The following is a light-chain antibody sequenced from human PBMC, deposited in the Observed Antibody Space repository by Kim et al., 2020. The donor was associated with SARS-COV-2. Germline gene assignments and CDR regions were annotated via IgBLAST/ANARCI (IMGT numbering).Light chain of an antibody. J-gene: IGLJ3*02. CDR3: QTLVTGMV. Sequence: GASVKLTCTLSSGHSSDAIAWHQQQPEKGPRYLMTLNTVGSHSKGDGIPARSAGASSGALRYPSISSLLSEDEADYSCQTLVTGMVSGGGTQLTVL. CDR2: LNTVGSH. CDR1: SGHSSDA. V-gene: IGLV4-69*01.